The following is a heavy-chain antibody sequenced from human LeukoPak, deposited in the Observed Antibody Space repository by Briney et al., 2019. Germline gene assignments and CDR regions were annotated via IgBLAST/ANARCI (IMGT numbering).Heavy chain of an antibody. CDR1: DGSFSGYS. Sequence: SEILSLTCAVYDGSFSGYSWTWIRQPPGKGLDWIGEINHSGSTNYNPSLTSRVSMSVSTSENQFSLKLSSLTAADTAVYYCARYRGGGYNYLDFWGQGTPVTVSS. CDR3: ARYRGGGYNYLDF. D-gene: IGHD5-24*01. V-gene: IGHV4-34*01. J-gene: IGHJ4*02. CDR2: INHSGST.